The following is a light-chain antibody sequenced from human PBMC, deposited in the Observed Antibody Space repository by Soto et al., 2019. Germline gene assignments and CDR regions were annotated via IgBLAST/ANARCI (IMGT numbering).Light chain of an antibody. V-gene: IGKV2-30*02. CDR3: MQGTHWPIT. Sequence: DVVMTQSPLSLPVTLGQPSSISCRSNQILVHSDGIAYFSWFQQRPGRSPRRLIYKVSNRDSGVPARFSGSGSGTDFALKISRVEAEDVGVYCCMQGTHWPITFGQGTRLEI. J-gene: IGKJ5*01. CDR1: QILVHSDGIAY. CDR2: KVS.